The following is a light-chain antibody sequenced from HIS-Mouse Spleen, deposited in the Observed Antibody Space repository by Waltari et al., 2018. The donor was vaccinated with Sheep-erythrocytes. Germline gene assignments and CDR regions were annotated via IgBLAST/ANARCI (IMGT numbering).Light chain of an antibody. CDR2: DVS. CDR1: SSDVGGYNY. Sequence: QSALTQPRSVSGSPGQSVTISCTGTSSDVGGYNYVSWYQQHPGKAPKLMIYDVSKRPSGVPGRFSGSKSGNPASLTISWLQAEDEADYYCCSYAGSYNHVFATGTKVTVL. J-gene: IGLJ1*01. V-gene: IGLV2-11*01. CDR3: CSYAGSYNHV.